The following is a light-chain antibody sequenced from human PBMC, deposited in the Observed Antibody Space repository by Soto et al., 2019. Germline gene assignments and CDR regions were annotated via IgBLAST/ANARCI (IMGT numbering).Light chain of an antibody. CDR2: EAS. J-gene: IGKJ4*01. Sequence: EIVLTQSPAALALSPRERATLSCRASRSVSRNYLAWYQQKPGQAPRLLIYEASSRSTGIPDRFSGSASGTDFTLTISRLEPEDFAVYYCQQYVTSPLTFGGGTKVDIK. V-gene: IGKV3-20*01. CDR1: RSVSRNY. CDR3: QQYVTSPLT.